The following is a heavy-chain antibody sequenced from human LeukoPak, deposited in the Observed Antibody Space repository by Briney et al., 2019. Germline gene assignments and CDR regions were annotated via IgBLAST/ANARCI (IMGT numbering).Heavy chain of an antibody. D-gene: IGHD6-6*01. CDR1: GFTFSSYW. J-gene: IGHJ5*02. V-gene: IGHV3-7*03. CDR2: IKQDGSEK. CDR3: AKDPEFLIAASGGDWFDP. Sequence: GGSLRLSCAASGFTFSSYWMSWVRQAPGKGLEWVANIKQDGSEKYYVDSVKGRFTISRDNSKNTLYLQMNSLRAEDTAVYYCAKDPEFLIAASGGDWFDPWGQGTLVTVSS.